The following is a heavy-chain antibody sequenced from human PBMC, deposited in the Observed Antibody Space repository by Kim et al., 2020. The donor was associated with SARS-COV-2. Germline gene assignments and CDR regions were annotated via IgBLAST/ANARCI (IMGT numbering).Heavy chain of an antibody. CDR1: GTDFTNNW. CDR2: VYPGDSDV. J-gene: IGHJ3*02. Sequence: GESLKISCKGSGTDFTNNWVAWVRQMPGKPLEWMGIVYPGDSDVKYNPSFRGLVTISVDKPITTAYLQWSSLKASDSGIYYCARHPLNYISGGGRANGFDIWGQGTMVTVSS. CDR3: ARHPLNYISGGGRANGFDI. V-gene: IGHV5-51*01. D-gene: IGHD2-15*01.